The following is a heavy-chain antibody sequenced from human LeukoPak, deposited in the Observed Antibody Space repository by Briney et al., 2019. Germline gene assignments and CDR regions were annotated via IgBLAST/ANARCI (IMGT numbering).Heavy chain of an antibody. V-gene: IGHV1-2*02. CDR2: INPNSGGT. CDR3: ARDWGTSCYDY. D-gene: IGHD2-2*01. Sequence: ASVKVSCKASGYTFTGYYMRWVRQTPGQGLEWMGWINPNSGGTNYAQKFQGRVTMTRDTSISTAYMELSRLRSDDTAVYYCARDWGTSCYDYWGQGTLVTVSS. J-gene: IGHJ4*02. CDR1: GYTFTGYY.